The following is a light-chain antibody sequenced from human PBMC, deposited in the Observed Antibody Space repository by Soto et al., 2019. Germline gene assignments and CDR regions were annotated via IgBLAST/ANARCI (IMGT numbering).Light chain of an antibody. CDR1: QRISNY. CDR2: AAS. CDR3: QQSYSIPRT. V-gene: IGKV1-39*01. J-gene: IGKJ3*01. Sequence: DIQMTQSPSSLSASVGDRVTITCRASQRISNYLNWYQQKPGEAPKFLIYAASSLQSGVPSRFSGSGSRTDFTLTISSLPPEDFATYYRQQSYSIPRTFGPGTKVDI.